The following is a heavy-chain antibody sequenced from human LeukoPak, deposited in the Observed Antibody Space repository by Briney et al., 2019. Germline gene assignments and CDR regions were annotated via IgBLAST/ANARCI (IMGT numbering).Heavy chain of an antibody. V-gene: IGHV4-34*01. CDR2: INHSGST. CDR3: ARVPPRYYDFWSGYYRPAYYFDY. CDR1: GGSFSGYY. Sequence: SETLSLTGAVYGGSFSGYYWSWIRQPPGKGLEWIGEINHSGSTNYNPSLKSRVTISVDTSKNQFSLKLSSVTAADTAVYYCARVPPRYYDFWSGYYRPAYYFDYWGQGTLVTVSS. J-gene: IGHJ4*02. D-gene: IGHD3-3*01.